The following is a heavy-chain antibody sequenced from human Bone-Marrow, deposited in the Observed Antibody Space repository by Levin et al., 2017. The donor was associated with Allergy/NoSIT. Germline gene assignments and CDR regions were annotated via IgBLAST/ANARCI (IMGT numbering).Heavy chain of an antibody. Sequence: GESLKISCAASGFTFSSYEMNWVRQAPGKGLEWVSYISSSGSTIYYADSVKGRFTISRDNAKNSLYLQMNSLRAEDTAVYYCARVSLGLRSYRPFDYWGQGTLVTVSS. CDR1: GFTFSSYE. D-gene: IGHD5-12*01. CDR3: ARVSLGLRSYRPFDY. J-gene: IGHJ4*02. V-gene: IGHV3-48*03. CDR2: ISSSGSTI.